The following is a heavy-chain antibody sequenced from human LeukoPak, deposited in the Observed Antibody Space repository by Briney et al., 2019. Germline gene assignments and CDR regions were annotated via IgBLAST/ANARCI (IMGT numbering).Heavy chain of an antibody. CDR1: GITISSNH. CDR3: ARFYGVPGGWFDP. Sequence: GGSLRLSRAASGITISSNHMSWVRQAPGKGLEWVSVIYDGGSTHYADSVKGRFTISRDNSKNTLYLQMNSLRAEDTAVYYCARFYGVPGGWFDPWGQGTLVTVSS. CDR2: IYDGGST. D-gene: IGHD4-17*01. V-gene: IGHV3-66*01. J-gene: IGHJ5*02.